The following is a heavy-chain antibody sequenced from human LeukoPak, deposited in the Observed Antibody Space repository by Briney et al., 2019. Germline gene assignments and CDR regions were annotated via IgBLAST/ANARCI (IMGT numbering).Heavy chain of an antibody. CDR3: ASPDGYNRTPF. CDR1: GYSFTDYW. J-gene: IGHJ4*02. CDR2: IFPHDSDT. D-gene: IGHD5-24*01. Sequence: GESLKISCKGSGYSFTDYWIGWVRQMPGKGLEWMGIIFPHDSDTKYSPSFQGQVTISVDKSIATAYLQWSSLKASDTAMYYCASPDGYNRTPFWGQGTLVTVSS. V-gene: IGHV5-51*01.